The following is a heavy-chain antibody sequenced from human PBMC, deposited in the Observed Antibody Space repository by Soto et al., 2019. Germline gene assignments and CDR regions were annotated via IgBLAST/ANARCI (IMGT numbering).Heavy chain of an antibody. V-gene: IGHV4-34*01. J-gene: IGHJ4*02. CDR3: ARGVRLWFGELLAPPYFDY. D-gene: IGHD3-10*01. CDR1: GGSLSGYY. Sequence: PSETLSLTCAVYGGSLSGYYWSWIRQPPGKGLEWIGEINHSGSTNYNPSLKSRVTISVGTSKNQFSLKLSSVTAADTAVYYCARGVRLWFGELLAPPYFDYWGQGTLVTVSS. CDR2: INHSGST.